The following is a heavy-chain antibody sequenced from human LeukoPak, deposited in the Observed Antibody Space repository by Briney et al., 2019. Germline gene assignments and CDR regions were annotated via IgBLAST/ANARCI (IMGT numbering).Heavy chain of an antibody. V-gene: IGHV4-39*07. J-gene: IGHJ4*02. D-gene: IGHD2-21*01. Sequence: KTSETLSLTCSVSGGSITTSDYFWAWIRQPPGRGLEWIGCVYHSGTTYYNPSLKSRVTISADTSKNQFSLKLISVTAADTAVYYCAKAPVTTCSGAYCYPFDYWGQGTLVTVSS. CDR2: VYHSGTT. CDR1: GGSITTSDYF. CDR3: AKAPVTTCSGAYCYPFDY.